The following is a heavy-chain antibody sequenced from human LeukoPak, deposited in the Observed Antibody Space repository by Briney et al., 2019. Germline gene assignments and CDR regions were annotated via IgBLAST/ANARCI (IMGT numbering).Heavy chain of an antibody. Sequence: ASVKVSCKASGYTFTRYYMHWVRQAPGQGLEWMGRINPNSGGTNYAQKFQGRVTMTRDTSISTAYMELGRLRSDDTAVYYCARGADSSGISDFDYWGQGTLVTVSS. CDR2: INPNSGGT. J-gene: IGHJ4*02. V-gene: IGHV1-2*06. CDR3: ARGADSSGISDFDY. D-gene: IGHD6-19*01. CDR1: GYTFTRYY.